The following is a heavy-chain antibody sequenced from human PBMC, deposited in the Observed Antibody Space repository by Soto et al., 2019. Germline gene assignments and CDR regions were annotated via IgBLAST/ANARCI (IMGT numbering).Heavy chain of an antibody. Sequence: GSLRLSCAASGFSFDDYAMHWVRLPPGKGLEWVSGISGSGDTTYYADSVKGRFTISRDNSKNTLYLQMNSLRADDTAVYYCAKDVTVIVVAGNPEFSQHWGQGALVTVSS. CDR2: ISGSGDTT. V-gene: IGHV3-23*01. D-gene: IGHD3-22*01. CDR1: GFSFDDYA. J-gene: IGHJ1*01. CDR3: AKDVTVIVVAGNPEFSQH.